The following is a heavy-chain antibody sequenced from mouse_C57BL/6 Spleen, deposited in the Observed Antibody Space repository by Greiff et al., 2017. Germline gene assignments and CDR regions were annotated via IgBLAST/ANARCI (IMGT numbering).Heavy chain of an antibody. CDR3: ARFRGGSFDY. CDR2: IDPSDSET. Sequence: QVQLQQPGAELVRPGSSVKLSCKASGYTFTSYWMHWVKQRPIQGLEWIGNIDPSDSETHYNQKFKDKATLTVDKSSSTAYMQLSSLTSEDYAVYYCARFRGGSFDYWGQGTTLTVSS. D-gene: IGHD1-1*01. J-gene: IGHJ2*01. V-gene: IGHV1-52*01. CDR1: GYTFTSYW.